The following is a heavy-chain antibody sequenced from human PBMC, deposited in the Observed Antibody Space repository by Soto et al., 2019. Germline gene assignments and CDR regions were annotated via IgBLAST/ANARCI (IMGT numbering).Heavy chain of an antibody. D-gene: IGHD4-17*01. CDR2: IYYSGST. J-gene: IGHJ6*02. Sequence: QVQLQESGPGLVKPSETLSLTCTVSGGSISSYYWSWIRQPPGKGLEWIGYIYYSGSTNYNPSLKSRVTISVDTSKNQFSLKLSSVTAADTAVYYCARGGPPTVVTPGYYYGMDVWGQGTTVTVSS. CDR1: GGSISSYY. V-gene: IGHV4-59*01. CDR3: ARGGPPTVVTPGYYYGMDV.